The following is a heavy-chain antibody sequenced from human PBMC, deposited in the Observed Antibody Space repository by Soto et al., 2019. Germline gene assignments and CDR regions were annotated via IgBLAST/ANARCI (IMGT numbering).Heavy chain of an antibody. CDR3: ARDSLSSRGVIGY. J-gene: IGHJ4*02. V-gene: IGHV3-30-3*01. Sequence: PGGSLRLSCAASGFTFSSYAMHWVRQAPGKGLEWVAVISYDGSNKYYADSVKGRFTISRDNSKNTLYLQMNSLRAEDTAVYYCARDSLSSRGVIGYWGPGTMVTVYS. CDR1: GFTFSSYA. CDR2: ISYDGSNK. D-gene: IGHD3-10*01.